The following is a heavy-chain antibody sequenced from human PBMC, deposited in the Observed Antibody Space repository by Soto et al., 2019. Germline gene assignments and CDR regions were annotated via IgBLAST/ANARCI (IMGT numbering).Heavy chain of an antibody. V-gene: IGHV1-2*02. CDR3: ARDRPPDY. J-gene: IGHJ4*02. CDR1: GFPFTAYY. CDR2: INPNTGDT. Sequence: GASVKVSCKASGFPFTAYYVHWVRQAPGQGLEWMGGINPNTGDTNYAQKFEGRVTMTREGYIGGYYIDGRGLSSDDTAVYFWARDRPPDYCGQGSLLTVSS.